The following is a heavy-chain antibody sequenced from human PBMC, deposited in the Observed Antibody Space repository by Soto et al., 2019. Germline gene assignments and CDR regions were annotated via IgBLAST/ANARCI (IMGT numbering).Heavy chain of an antibody. Sequence: GASVKVSCKASGYTFTSYYMHWVRQAPGQGLEWMGIINPSGGSTSYAQKFQGRVTMTRDTSTSTVYMELSSLRSEDTAVYYCARDWASVSTSSGYYSYWGQGTLVTVSS. J-gene: IGHJ4*02. CDR3: ARDWASVSTSSGYYSY. CDR1: GYTFTSYY. D-gene: IGHD3-22*01. V-gene: IGHV1-46*03. CDR2: INPSGGST.